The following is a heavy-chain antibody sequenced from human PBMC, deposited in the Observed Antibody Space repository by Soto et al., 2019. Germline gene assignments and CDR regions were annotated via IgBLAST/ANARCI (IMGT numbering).Heavy chain of an antibody. Sequence: ASVKVSCKTSGYNFSTYAIHWVRQAPGQRLEWMGWINAGNGNTKYLEKFQGRLTISRDTSATTVFLELTGLTSEDTAVYYCASRGPGGTFDYWGQGXLVTVSS. CDR1: GYNFSTYA. CDR2: INAGNGNT. CDR3: ASRGPGGTFDY. J-gene: IGHJ4*02. V-gene: IGHV1-3*01. D-gene: IGHD3-10*01.